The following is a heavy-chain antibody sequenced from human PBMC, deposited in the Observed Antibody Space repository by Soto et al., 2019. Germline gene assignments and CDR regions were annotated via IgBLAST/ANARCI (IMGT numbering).Heavy chain of an antibody. CDR1: GFTFSSYS. J-gene: IGHJ6*02. CDR2: ISSSSSYI. D-gene: IGHD6-13*01. CDR3: ARGAAAGTSYYYGMDV. Sequence: GGSLILSCAASGFTFSSYSMNWVRQAPGKGLEWVSSISSSSSYIYYADSVKGRFTISRDNAKNSLYLQMNSLGAEDTAVYYCARGAAAGTSYYYGMDVWGQGTTVTLSS. V-gene: IGHV3-21*01.